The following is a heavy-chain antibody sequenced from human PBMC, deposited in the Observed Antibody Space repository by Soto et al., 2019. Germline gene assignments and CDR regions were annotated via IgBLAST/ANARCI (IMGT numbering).Heavy chain of an antibody. V-gene: IGHV3-74*01. CDR1: GFTFSRYW. J-gene: IGHJ4*02. Sequence: EVQLVESGGGLVQPGGSLRLSCAASGFTFSRYWMHWVRQAPGEGLVWVSRINDDGSSSTYADSVEGRFTISRDNAKNTLYLQMNSLTAEDTAMYYCARVSDLVVVPAAMGLDYWGQGTLVTVSS. CDR3: ARVSDLVVVPAAMGLDY. CDR2: INDDGSSS. D-gene: IGHD2-2*01.